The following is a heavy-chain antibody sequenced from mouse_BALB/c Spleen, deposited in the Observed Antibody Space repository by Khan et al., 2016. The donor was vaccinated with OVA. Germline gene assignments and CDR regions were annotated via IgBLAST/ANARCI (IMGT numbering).Heavy chain of an antibody. CDR2: INPSNGGT. V-gene: IGHV1S81*02. CDR1: GYTFTSYY. CDR3: TRGWYGSPFAY. D-gene: IGHD1-1*01. Sequence: GAELVKPGASVKLSCKASGYTFTSYYMYWVKQRPGQGLEWIGEINPSNGGTNVNEKFKSKATLTVDKSSSTAYMEVSSLTSEDSAVYYCTRGWYGSPFAYWGQGTLVTVSA. J-gene: IGHJ3*01.